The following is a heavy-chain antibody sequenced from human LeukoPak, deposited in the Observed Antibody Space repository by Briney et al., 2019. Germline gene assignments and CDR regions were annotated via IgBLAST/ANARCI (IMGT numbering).Heavy chain of an antibody. CDR1: GGSISSSSYY. D-gene: IGHD5-18*01. Sequence: PSETLSLTCTVSGGSISSSSYYWGWIRQPPGKGLEWIGSIYYSGSTYYNPSLKSRVTISVDTSKNQFSLKLSSVTAADTAVYYCARHVRAAGRGYSYGRRREGYYMDVWGKGTTVTISS. J-gene: IGHJ6*03. V-gene: IGHV4-39*01. CDR3: ARHVRAAGRGYSYGRRREGYYMDV. CDR2: IYYSGST.